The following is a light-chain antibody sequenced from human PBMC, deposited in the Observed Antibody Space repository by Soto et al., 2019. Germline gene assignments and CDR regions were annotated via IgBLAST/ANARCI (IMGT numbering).Light chain of an antibody. CDR3: CSSAGTFTWV. J-gene: IGLJ3*02. CDR1: SSDFGAYNL. Sequence: QSVLTQPRSVSGSPGQSVTISCTGTSSDFGAYNLVSWYQQYPGKAPKLIIYYISERPSGVPDRFSGSKSGNTASLTISGLQAEDEADYYCCSSAGTFTWVFGGGTQLTVL. CDR2: YIS. V-gene: IGLV2-11*01.